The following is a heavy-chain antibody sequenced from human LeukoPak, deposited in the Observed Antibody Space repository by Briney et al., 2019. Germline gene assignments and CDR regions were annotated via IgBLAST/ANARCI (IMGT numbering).Heavy chain of an antibody. CDR2: ISGSGGST. CDR3: AKDGGLGMGAFDI. Sequence: GGSLRLSCAASGFTFSSYAMSWVRQAPGKGLEWVSAISGSGGSTFYADSVKGRFTISGDNSKNTLYVQMNSLRAEDTAVYYCAKDGGLGMGAFDIWGQGTMVTVSS. D-gene: IGHD7-27*01. J-gene: IGHJ3*02. CDR1: GFTFSSYA. V-gene: IGHV3-23*01.